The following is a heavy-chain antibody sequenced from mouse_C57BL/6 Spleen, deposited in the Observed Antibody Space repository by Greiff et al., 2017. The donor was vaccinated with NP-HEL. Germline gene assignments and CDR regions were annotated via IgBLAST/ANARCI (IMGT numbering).Heavy chain of an antibody. Sequence: VQLQQSGAELVKPGASVKMSCKASGYTFTSYWITWVKQRPGQGLEWIGDIYPGSGSTNYNEKFRSKATLTVDTSSSTAYMQLSSLTSEDSAVYYCARGDRSYDGYYGFAYWGQGTLVTVSA. CDR1: GYTFTSYW. D-gene: IGHD2-3*01. CDR2: IYPGSGST. J-gene: IGHJ3*01. V-gene: IGHV1-55*01. CDR3: ARGDRSYDGYYGFAY.